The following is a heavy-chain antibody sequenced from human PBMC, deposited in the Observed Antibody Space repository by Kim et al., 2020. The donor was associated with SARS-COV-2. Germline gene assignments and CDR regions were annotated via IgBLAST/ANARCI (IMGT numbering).Heavy chain of an antibody. CDR2: INPNSGGT. Sequence: ASVKFSCKASGYTFTGYYMHWVRQAPGQGLEWMGRINPNSGGTNYAQKFQGRVTMTRDTSISTAYMELSRLRSDDTAVYYCARDCDTIFGVVYYYYGMDVWGQGTTVTVSS. D-gene: IGHD3-3*01. CDR3: ARDCDTIFGVVYYYYGMDV. V-gene: IGHV1-2*06. CDR1: GYTFTGYY. J-gene: IGHJ6*02.